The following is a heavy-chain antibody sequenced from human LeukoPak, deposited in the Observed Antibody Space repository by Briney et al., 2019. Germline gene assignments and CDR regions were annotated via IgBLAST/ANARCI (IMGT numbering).Heavy chain of an antibody. D-gene: IGHD3-22*01. Sequence: ASVKVSCKASGYTFTGYYMHWVRQAPGQGLEGMGRINPNSGGTNYAQKFQGRVTMTRDTSISTAYMELSRLRSDDTAVYYCARGGVVVIGDFDYWGQGTLVTVSS. V-gene: IGHV1-2*06. CDR2: INPNSGGT. CDR3: ARGGVVVIGDFDY. J-gene: IGHJ4*02. CDR1: GYTFTGYY.